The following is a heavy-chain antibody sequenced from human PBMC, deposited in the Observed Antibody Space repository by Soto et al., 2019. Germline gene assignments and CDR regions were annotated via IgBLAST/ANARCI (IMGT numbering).Heavy chain of an antibody. CDR1: GGSVSSGSYY. J-gene: IGHJ6*02. V-gene: IGHV4-61*01. Sequence: SETLSLTCTVSGGSVSSGSYYWSWIRQPPGKGLEWIGQIYYSGSTNYNPSLKSRVTISVDTSKNQFSLELSSVTAADTAVYYCARGFCGGDCSDDFYYYAMDVWGQGTTVTVSS. D-gene: IGHD2-21*02. CDR2: IYYSGST. CDR3: ARGFCGGDCSDDFYYYAMDV.